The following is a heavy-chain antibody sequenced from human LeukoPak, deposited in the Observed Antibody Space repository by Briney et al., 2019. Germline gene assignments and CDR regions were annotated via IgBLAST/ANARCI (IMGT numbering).Heavy chain of an antibody. CDR2: INKDGSEI. CDR3: TRYPRITMVRGVIITSDAFDI. D-gene: IGHD3-10*01. V-gene: IGHV3-7*01. CDR1: GFTFSNYW. Sequence: GGSLRLSCAASGFTFSNYWMSWVRQAPGKGLEWVAHINKDGSEIYYVDSVKGRFTISRDNAKSSLSLQMNSLRAEDTAVYYCTRYPRITMVRGVIITSDAFDIWGQGTMVTVSS. J-gene: IGHJ3*02.